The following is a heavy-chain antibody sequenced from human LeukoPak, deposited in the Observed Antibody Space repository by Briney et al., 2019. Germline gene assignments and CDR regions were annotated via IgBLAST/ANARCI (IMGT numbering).Heavy chain of an antibody. Sequence: ASVKVSCKASGYTFTRYYMHWVRQAPGQGLEWMGIINPSGGSTSYAQKFQGRVTMTRDMSTSTVYMELSSLRSEDTAVYYCARALCSGGSCYSDAFDIWGQGTMVTVSS. CDR3: ARALCSGGSCYSDAFDI. D-gene: IGHD2-15*01. CDR2: INPSGGST. V-gene: IGHV1-46*01. J-gene: IGHJ3*02. CDR1: GYTFTRYY.